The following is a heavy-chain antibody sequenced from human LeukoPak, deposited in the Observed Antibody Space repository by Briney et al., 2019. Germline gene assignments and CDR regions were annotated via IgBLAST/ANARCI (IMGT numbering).Heavy chain of an antibody. J-gene: IGHJ4*02. D-gene: IGHD2-8*02. V-gene: IGHV5-51*01. CDR2: IHPDDSDT. CDR3: ATLPHTEFHY. Sequence: GESLKISCKGSGYTFTSYWIGWVRQMPGKGLEWMGIIHPDDSDTRYSPSFQGQVTISADKSISTSYLQWSSLKASDTAMYYCATLPHTEFHYWGQGTLVTVSS. CDR1: GYTFTSYW.